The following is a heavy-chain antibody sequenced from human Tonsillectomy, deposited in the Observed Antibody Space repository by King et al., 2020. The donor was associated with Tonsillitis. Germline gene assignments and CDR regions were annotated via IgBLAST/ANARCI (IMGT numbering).Heavy chain of an antibody. CDR1: GYTFTSYD. J-gene: IGHJ6*02. D-gene: IGHD2-15*01. CDR2: MNPNSGNT. V-gene: IGHV1-8*01. Sequence: VQLVESGAEVKKPGASVKVSCKASGYTFTSYDINWVRQATGQGLEWMGWMNPNSGNTGYAQKFKGRVTMTRNTSISTAYMELSSLRSEDTAVYYCARGEAYCSGGSCFSYYYYGMDVWGQGTTVTVSS. CDR3: ARGEAYCSGGSCFSYYYYGMDV.